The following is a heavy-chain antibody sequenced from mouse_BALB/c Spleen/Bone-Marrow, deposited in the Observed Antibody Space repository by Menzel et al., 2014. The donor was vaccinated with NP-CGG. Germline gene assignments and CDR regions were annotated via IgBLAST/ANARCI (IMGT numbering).Heavy chain of an antibody. J-gene: IGHJ1*01. Sequence: QVQLQQSGAELVKPGASVKLSCKASGYTFTSYWMHWVKQRPGQGLEWIGEIDPSDSYTNYNQKFKGKAKLTVDKSSSTAYMQLSSLTSEDSAVYYCARSRGYYDYWYFDVWGAGTTVTVSS. D-gene: IGHD2-4*01. CDR2: IDPSDSYT. V-gene: IGHV1-69*02. CDR3: ARSRGYYDYWYFDV. CDR1: GYTFTSYW.